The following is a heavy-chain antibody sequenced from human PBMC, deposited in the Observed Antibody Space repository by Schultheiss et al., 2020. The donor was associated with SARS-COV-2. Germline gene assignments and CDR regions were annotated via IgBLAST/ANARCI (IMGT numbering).Heavy chain of an antibody. V-gene: IGHV3-21*01. CDR1: GFTFSSYS. Sequence: GGSLRLSCAASGFTFSSYSMNWVRQAPGKGLEWVSSISSSSSYIYYADSVKGRFTISRDNAKNSLYLQMNSLRAEDTAVYYCARDGSKNSQRYGMDVWGQGTTVTVSS. CDR2: ISSSSSYI. CDR3: ARDGSKNSQRYGMDV. D-gene: IGHD2/OR15-2a*01. J-gene: IGHJ6*02.